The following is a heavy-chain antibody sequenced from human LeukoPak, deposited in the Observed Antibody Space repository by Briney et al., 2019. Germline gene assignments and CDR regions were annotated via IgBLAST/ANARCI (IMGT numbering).Heavy chain of an antibody. CDR2: INPNSAST. D-gene: IGHD4-17*01. J-gene: IGHJ3*01. V-gene: IGHV1-8*03. Sequence: ASVKVSCKTSGYTFTDYDVHWVRQAPGQGLEWMGWINPNSASTNYAQRLQGRVTFTRDTSLSIAYMELSSLTSEYAAVYFCARGDFGETNTAFDVWGQGTLVAVSS. CDR3: ARGDFGETNTAFDV. CDR1: GYTFTDYD.